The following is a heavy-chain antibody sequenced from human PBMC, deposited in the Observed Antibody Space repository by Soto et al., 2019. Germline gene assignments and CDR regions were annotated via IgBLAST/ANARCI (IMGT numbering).Heavy chain of an antibody. CDR3: ARDITYKHYSDF. CDR2: IWSDGTFK. Sequence: QVQLVESGGGVVHPGKSLTLSCTASGFPFTSYGMHWVRQAPGQGLEWVSLIWSDGTFKYYADSVKGRFTISRDNSKNTLYLQMDSLRVEETAVYYCARDITYKHYSDFWGQGTLVSVSS. J-gene: IGHJ4*02. CDR1: GFPFTSYG. D-gene: IGHD1-20*01. V-gene: IGHV3-33*01.